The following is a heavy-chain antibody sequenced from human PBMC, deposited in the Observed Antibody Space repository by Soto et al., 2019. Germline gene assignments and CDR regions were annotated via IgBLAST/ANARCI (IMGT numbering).Heavy chain of an antibody. D-gene: IGHD2-15*01. CDR2: ISAYNGNT. Sequence: ASVKVSCKASGYTFTSYGISWVRQAPGQGLEWMGWISAYNGNTNYAQKLQGRVTMTTDTSTSTAYMELRSLRSDDTAVYYCARDNCSGGSCYSMSYYWGQGTLVTVSS. J-gene: IGHJ4*02. V-gene: IGHV1-18*01. CDR1: GYTFTSYG. CDR3: ARDNCSGGSCYSMSYY.